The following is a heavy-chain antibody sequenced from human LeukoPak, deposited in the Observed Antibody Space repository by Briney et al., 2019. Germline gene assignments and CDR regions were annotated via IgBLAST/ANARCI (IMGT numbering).Heavy chain of an antibody. CDR2: ISGSGGST. V-gene: IGHV3-23*01. CDR1: GFTFSSNA. J-gene: IGHJ4*02. Sequence: PGGSLRLSCAASGFTFSSNAMSWFRQAPGKGLEWVSAISGSGGSTYYADSVKGRFTISRDNSKNTLYLQMNSLRAEDTAVYYCAKDLDIVVVPAAVYFDYWGQGILVTVSS. D-gene: IGHD2-2*03. CDR3: AKDLDIVVVPAAVYFDY.